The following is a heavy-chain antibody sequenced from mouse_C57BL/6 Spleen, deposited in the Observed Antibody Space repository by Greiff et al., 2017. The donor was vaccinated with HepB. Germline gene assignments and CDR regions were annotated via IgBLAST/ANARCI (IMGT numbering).Heavy chain of an antibody. CDR2: ISYDGSN. CDR3: AREGPGFDY. D-gene: IGHD3-3*01. Sequence: EVQLQQSGPGLVKPSQSLSLTCSVTGYSITSGYYWNWIRQFPGNKLEWMGYISYDGSNNYNPSLKNRISITRDTSKNQFFLKLNSVTTEDTATYYCAREGPGFDYWGQGTTLTVSS. CDR1: GYSITSGYY. J-gene: IGHJ2*01. V-gene: IGHV3-6*01.